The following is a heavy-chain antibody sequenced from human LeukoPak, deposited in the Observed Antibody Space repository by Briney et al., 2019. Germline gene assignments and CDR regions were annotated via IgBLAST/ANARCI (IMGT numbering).Heavy chain of an antibody. Sequence: SETLSLSCTVSGGSISTYYWSWIRQPPGKGLEWLGFIYYSGSTNYNPSLKSRVTISVDTSKNQFSLKLSSVTAADTAVYYCARGYYDSAVTFEPWGQGTLVTVSS. V-gene: IGHV4-59*01. CDR3: ARGYYDSAVTFEP. CDR1: GGSISTYY. J-gene: IGHJ5*02. D-gene: IGHD3-22*01. CDR2: IYYSGST.